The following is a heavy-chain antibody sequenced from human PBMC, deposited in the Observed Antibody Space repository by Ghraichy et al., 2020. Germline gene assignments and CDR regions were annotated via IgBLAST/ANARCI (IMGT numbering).Heavy chain of an antibody. Sequence: SETLSLTCAVSGTSITSYYLSWIRQPAGKGLEWIGRISTSGTTNYNPSLKSRVTMSVDTSKDQFSLKLNSVSAADTAVYYCARVSGGSDDFFDYWGQGTLVTVSS. CDR2: ISTSGTT. D-gene: IGHD2-15*01. CDR1: GTSITSYY. J-gene: IGHJ4*02. CDR3: ARVSGGSDDFFDY. V-gene: IGHV4-4*07.